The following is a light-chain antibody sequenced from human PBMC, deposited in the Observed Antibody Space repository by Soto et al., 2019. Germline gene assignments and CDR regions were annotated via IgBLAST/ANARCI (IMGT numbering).Light chain of an antibody. CDR1: SGYSNYK. J-gene: IGLJ2*01. V-gene: IGLV9-49*01. CDR2: VGTGGIVG. Sequence: QSVLTQPPSASASLGASVTLTCTLSSGYSNYKVDWYQQRPGKGPRFVMRVGTGGIVGSKGDGIPDRFSVLGSGLNRYLTIKNIQEEDESDYHCGADHGSGSNFVWGVLGGGTKLTVL. CDR3: GADHGSGSNFVWGV.